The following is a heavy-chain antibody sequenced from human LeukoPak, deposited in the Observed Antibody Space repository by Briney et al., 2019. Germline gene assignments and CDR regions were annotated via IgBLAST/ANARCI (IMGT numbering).Heavy chain of an antibody. J-gene: IGHJ4*02. D-gene: IGHD6-13*01. V-gene: IGHV4-59*08. CDR3: ARHPSSSWTYYFDY. Sequence: SETLSLTCTVSGGSISSYYWSWIRQPPGKGLERIGYIYYSGSTNYNPSLKSRVTISVDTSKNQFSLKLSSVTAADTAVYYCARHPSSSWTYYFDYWGQGTLVTVSS. CDR2: IYYSGST. CDR1: GGSISSYY.